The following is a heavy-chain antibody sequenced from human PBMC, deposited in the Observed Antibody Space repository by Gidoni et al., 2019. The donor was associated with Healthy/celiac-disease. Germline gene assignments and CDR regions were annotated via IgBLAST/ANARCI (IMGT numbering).Heavy chain of an antibody. J-gene: IGHJ4*02. V-gene: IGHV1-46*01. D-gene: IGHD3-10*01. CDR3: ARDSGGAVY. Sequence: QVKLVQSGAGVKKPGSSVQASCKASGYTFTSYYMQWGRQAPGQGLEWMGIINPSGGSTSYAQKFQGRVTMTRDTSTSTVYMELSSLRSEDTAVYYCARDSGGAVYWGQGTLVTVSS. CDR2: INPSGGST. CDR1: GYTFTSYY.